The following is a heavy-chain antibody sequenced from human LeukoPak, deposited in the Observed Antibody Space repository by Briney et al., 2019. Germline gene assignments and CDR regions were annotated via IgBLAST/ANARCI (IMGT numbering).Heavy chain of an antibody. CDR1: SGSFSGYY. Sequence: SETLSLTCAVYSGSFSGYYWSWIRQPPGKGLEWIGEINHSGSTNYNPSLKSRVTISVDTSKNQFSLKLSSVTAADTAVYYCARGPYYDFWSGYYPRFDYWGQGTLVTVSS. CDR3: ARGPYYDFWSGYYPRFDY. D-gene: IGHD3-3*01. V-gene: IGHV4-34*01. J-gene: IGHJ4*02. CDR2: INHSGST.